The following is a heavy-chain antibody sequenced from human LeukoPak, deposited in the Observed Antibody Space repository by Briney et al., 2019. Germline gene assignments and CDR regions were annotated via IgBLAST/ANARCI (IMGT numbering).Heavy chain of an antibody. CDR1: GFTFSSYE. D-gene: IGHD5-18*01. CDR3: ARDAGYGYDRFDY. J-gene: IGHJ4*02. Sequence: QAGGSLRLSCAASGFTFSSYEMNWVRQAPGKGLEWVSYISSSGSTIYYADSVKGRFTISRDNSKNTLYLQMNRLGVEDTAVYYCARDAGYGYDRFDYWGQGTQVTVSS. V-gene: IGHV3-48*03. CDR2: ISSSGSTI.